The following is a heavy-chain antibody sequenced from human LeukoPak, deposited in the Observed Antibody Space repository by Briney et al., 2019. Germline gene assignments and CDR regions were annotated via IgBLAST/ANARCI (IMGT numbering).Heavy chain of an antibody. J-gene: IGHJ4*02. V-gene: IGHV4-34*01. CDR2: INHSGST. Sequence: SETLSLTCAVYGGSFSGYCWSWIRQPPGKGLEWIGEINHSGSTNYNPSLKSRVTISVDTSKNQFSLKLSSVTAADTAVYYCASFLFGVPGGYWGQGTLVTVSS. CDR1: GGSFSGYC. CDR3: ASFLFGVPGGY. D-gene: IGHD3-10*01.